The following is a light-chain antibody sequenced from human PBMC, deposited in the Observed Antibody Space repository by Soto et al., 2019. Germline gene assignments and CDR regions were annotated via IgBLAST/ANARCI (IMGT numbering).Light chain of an antibody. J-gene: IGLJ2*01. V-gene: IGLV2-14*01. CDR1: SGDIGRYKF. Sequence: QSVLTQPASVSGSPGQSITISCTGTSGDIGRYKFVSWFQQHPGKAPKLMIFEGTNRPSGVSNRFSGSKSGNTASLTISGLQAEDEAIYFCSSSTNTNTLVIFGGGTKLTVL. CDR2: EGT. CDR3: SSSTNTNTLVI.